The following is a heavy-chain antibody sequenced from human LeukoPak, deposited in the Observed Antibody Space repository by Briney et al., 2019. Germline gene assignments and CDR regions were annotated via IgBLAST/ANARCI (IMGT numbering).Heavy chain of an antibody. Sequence: SETLSLTCTVSGGSISSSSYYWGWIRQPPGKGLEWIGSIYYSGSTYYNPSLKSRVTISVDTSKNQFSLKLSSVTAADTAVYYCARVATYYDFWSGYYTWYFDYWGQGTLVTVSS. CDR2: IYYSGST. CDR1: GGSISSSSYY. V-gene: IGHV4-39*07. D-gene: IGHD3-3*01. J-gene: IGHJ4*02. CDR3: ARVATYYDFWSGYYTWYFDY.